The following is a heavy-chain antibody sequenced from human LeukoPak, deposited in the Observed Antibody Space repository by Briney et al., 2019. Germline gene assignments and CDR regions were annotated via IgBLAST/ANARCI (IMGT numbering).Heavy chain of an antibody. CDR2: VTGSGSYT. CDR1: GFTFSTYA. D-gene: IGHD2-15*01. Sequence: GGSLRLSCAASGFTFSTYAMAWVRQAPGQGLEWVSGVTGSGSYTYYADSVQGRFSISRDNSKNTLYLQMNILRAEDTAVYYCAKGGSDGSLYYFDYWGQGSLVTVSS. V-gene: IGHV3-23*01. CDR3: AKGGSDGSLYYFDY. J-gene: IGHJ4*02.